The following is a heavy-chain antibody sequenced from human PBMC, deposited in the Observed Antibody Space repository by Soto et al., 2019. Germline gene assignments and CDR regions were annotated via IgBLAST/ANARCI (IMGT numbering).Heavy chain of an antibody. CDR3: AIDMGFGLSDY. V-gene: IGHV1-3*01. Sequence: QVQLVQSGAEVKKPGSSVKVSCKASGYTFTSYAMHWVRQAPGQRLEWMGWINAGNGNTKYSQKFQGRVTITRDTSASTAYMELSSLRSEDTAVYYCAIDMGFGLSDYWGQGTLVTVSS. J-gene: IGHJ4*02. D-gene: IGHD3-10*01. CDR1: GYTFTSYA. CDR2: INAGNGNT.